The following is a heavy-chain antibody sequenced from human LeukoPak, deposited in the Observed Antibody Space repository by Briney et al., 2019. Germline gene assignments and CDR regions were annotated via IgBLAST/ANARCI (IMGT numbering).Heavy chain of an antibody. CDR1: GGSISSSNW. V-gene: IGHV4-4*02. J-gene: IGHJ4*02. D-gene: IGHD3-22*01. CDR3: ARGAYYYDSSGYIYFDY. Sequence: SETLSLTCAVSGGSISSSNWWSWVRQPPGKGLEWIGEIYHSGSTNYNPSLKSRVTISVDKSKNQFSLKLSSVTAADTAVYYCARGAYYYDSSGYIYFDYWGQGTLVTVSS. CDR2: IYHSGST.